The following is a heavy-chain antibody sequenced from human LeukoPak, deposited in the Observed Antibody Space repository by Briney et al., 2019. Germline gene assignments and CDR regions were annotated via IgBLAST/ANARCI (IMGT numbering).Heavy chain of an antibody. CDR1: GFTFSSYS. CDR3: ARVPRSGSDAAFDI. V-gene: IGHV3-48*01. CDR2: ISSSSSTI. Sequence: GGSLRLSCAASGFTFSSYSMNWVRQAPGKGLEWVSYISSSSSTIYYADSVKGRFTISRDNAKNSLYLQMNSLRAEDTAVYYCARVPRSGSDAAFDIWGQGTMVTVSS. J-gene: IGHJ3*02. D-gene: IGHD6-19*01.